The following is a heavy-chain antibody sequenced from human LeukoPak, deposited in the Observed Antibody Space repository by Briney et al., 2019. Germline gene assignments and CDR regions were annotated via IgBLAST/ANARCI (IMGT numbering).Heavy chain of an antibody. V-gene: IGHV4-34*01. Sequence: SETLSLTCAVYGGSFSGYYWSWIRQPPGKGLEWIGEINHSGSTNYNPSLKSRVTISVDTSKNQFSLKLSSVPAADTAVYYCASWMVGRGIRRFFQHWGQGTLVTVSS. J-gene: IGHJ1*01. CDR2: INHSGST. CDR3: ASWMVGRGIRRFFQH. CDR1: GGSFSGYY. D-gene: IGHD2-15*01.